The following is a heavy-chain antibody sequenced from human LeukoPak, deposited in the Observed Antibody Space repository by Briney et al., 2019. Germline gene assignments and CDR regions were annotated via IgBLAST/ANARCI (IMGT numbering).Heavy chain of an antibody. CDR2: INTNTGNP. CDR3: ARDHGYYDFWSGYYNYYYGMDV. V-gene: IGHV7-4-1*02. J-gene: IGHJ6*02. Sequence: ASVKVSCKASGYTFTSYAMNWVRQAPGQGLEWMGWINTNTGNPTYAQGFTGRFVFSLDTSVSTAYLQISSLKAEDIAVYYCARDHGYYDFWSGYYNYYYGMDVWGQGTTVTVSS. CDR1: GYTFTSYA. D-gene: IGHD3-3*01.